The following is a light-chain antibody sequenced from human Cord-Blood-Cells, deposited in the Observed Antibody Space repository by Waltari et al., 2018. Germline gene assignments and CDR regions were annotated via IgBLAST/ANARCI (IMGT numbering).Light chain of an antibody. Sequence: DIQMTQSPSTLSASVGDRVTITCRASQSISSWLAWDQQKPGKAPKRLIYKASSLESGVPSRFSGSGSGTEFTLTISSLQPDDFATYYCQQYNSYWTFGQGTKVEIK. CDR1: QSISSW. CDR3: QQYNSYWT. CDR2: KAS. V-gene: IGKV1-5*03. J-gene: IGKJ1*01.